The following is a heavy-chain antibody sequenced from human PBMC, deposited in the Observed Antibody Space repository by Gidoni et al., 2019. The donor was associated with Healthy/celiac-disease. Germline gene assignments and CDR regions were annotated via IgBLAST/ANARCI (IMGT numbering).Heavy chain of an antibody. D-gene: IGHD4-17*01. CDR1: GFTFSSYA. CDR3: ASYGDFDY. V-gene: IGHV3-30-3*01. Sequence: QVQLVESGGGVVQPGRSLRLSCAASGFTFSSYAMHWVRQAPGKGLEGVAVISYDGSNKYYADSVKGRFTISRDNSKNTLYLQMNSLRAEDTAVYYCASYGDFDYWGQGTLVTVSS. J-gene: IGHJ4*02. CDR2: ISYDGSNK.